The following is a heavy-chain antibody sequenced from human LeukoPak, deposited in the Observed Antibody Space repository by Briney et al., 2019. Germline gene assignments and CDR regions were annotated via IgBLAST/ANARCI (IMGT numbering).Heavy chain of an antibody. CDR1: GYSLTSYW. V-gene: IGHV5-10-1*01. CDR2: IDPSDSYT. D-gene: IGHD3-9*01. J-gene: IGHJ4*02. CDR3: ARGALTISSTLYYFDY. Sequence: GESLRISCKGSGYSLTSYWISWVRQMPGKGLEWMGRIDPSDSYTNYSPSFQGHVTISADKSISTAYLQWSSLKASDTAMYYCARGALTISSTLYYFDYWGQGTLVTVSS.